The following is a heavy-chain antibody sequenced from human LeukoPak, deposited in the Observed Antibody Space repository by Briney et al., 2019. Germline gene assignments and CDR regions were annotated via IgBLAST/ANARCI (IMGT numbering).Heavy chain of an antibody. CDR1: GFTFNMYW. J-gene: IGHJ4*02. CDR2: INKDGSDK. Sequence: GGSLRLSCAASGFTFNMYWLTWVRQAPGKGLESVAYINKDGSDKYYVDSVKGRFTVSRDNAKNSLYLQMNSLRAEDTAVYYCARDAGYGGNSDYWGQGTLVTVSS. D-gene: IGHD4-23*01. V-gene: IGHV3-7*01. CDR3: ARDAGYGGNSDY.